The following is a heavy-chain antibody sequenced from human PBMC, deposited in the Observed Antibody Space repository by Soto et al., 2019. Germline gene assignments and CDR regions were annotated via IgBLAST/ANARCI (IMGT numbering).Heavy chain of an antibody. J-gene: IGHJ4*02. V-gene: IGHV1-18*04. Sequence: QVQLVQSGAEVKKPGASVKVSCKASGYTFTSYGISWVRQAPGQGLEWMGWISAYNGNTNYAQKLQGRVTMTTDTSTSTAYMERWSVRSGYSAVYYCARASTSDYGWGSYRVGGAYYFDYWGQGTLVTVSS. CDR2: ISAYNGNT. D-gene: IGHD3-16*02. CDR1: GYTFTSYG. CDR3: ARASTSDYGWGSYRVGGAYYFDY.